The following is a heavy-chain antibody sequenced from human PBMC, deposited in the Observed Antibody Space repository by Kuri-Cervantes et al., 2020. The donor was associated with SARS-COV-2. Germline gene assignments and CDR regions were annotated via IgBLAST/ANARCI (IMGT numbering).Heavy chain of an antibody. D-gene: IGHD6-19*01. CDR3: ARDRRYGAVAGTGDY. CDR1: GGSFSGYY. Sequence: SETLSLTCAVYGGSFSGYYRSWIRQPPGKGLEWIGEINHSGSTNYNPSLKSRVTISVDTSKNQFSLKLSSVTAADTAVYYCARDRRYGAVAGTGDYWGQGTLVTVSS. CDR2: INHSGST. V-gene: IGHV4-34*01. J-gene: IGHJ4*02.